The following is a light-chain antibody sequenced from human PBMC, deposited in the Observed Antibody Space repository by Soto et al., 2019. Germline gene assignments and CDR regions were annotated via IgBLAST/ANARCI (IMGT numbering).Light chain of an antibody. CDR1: QSVSSSY. CDR2: GVS. J-gene: IGKJ1*01. CDR3: QQYGSSPWT. V-gene: IGKV3-20*01. Sequence: EMVMEQGPGTLSGAPGERATLSCMASQSVSSSYLAWYQQKPGKAPRLLIYGVSSRATGIPDRCSGSGSGTDFTVNLSRLEPEDFPVYHSQQYGSSPWTFGPGTKVDIK.